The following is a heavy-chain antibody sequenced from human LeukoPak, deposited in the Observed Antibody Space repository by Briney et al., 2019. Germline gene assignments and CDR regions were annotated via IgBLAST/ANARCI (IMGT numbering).Heavy chain of an antibody. J-gene: IGHJ3*02. D-gene: IGHD3-9*01. Sequence: GGSLRLSCAASGFTFSKAWMNWVRQAPGKGLEWVGRLKSKTDGGTTDYAAPVKGRFTISRDDSKNTLYLQMSSLKTEDTAVYYCTTDPAPSYDILTGYYFDAFDIWGQGTMVTVSS. CDR1: GFTFSKAW. CDR3: TTDPAPSYDILTGYYFDAFDI. V-gene: IGHV3-15*01. CDR2: LKSKTDGGTT.